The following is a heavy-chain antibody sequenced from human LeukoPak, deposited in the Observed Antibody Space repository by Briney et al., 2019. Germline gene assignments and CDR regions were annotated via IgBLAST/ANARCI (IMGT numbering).Heavy chain of an antibody. Sequence: PSETLSLTCTVSVGSICSYTWNWIWHPPGKGLEWIGYFYNSGTTNHNPSLKSRVTISVDTSKNKFSLKLSSVTAADTAVYYCARMYGAGGFDIWGQGTMVTVSS. CDR1: VGSICSYT. J-gene: IGHJ3*02. CDR2: FYNSGTT. CDR3: ARMYGAGGFDI. D-gene: IGHD3-10*01. V-gene: IGHV4-59*08.